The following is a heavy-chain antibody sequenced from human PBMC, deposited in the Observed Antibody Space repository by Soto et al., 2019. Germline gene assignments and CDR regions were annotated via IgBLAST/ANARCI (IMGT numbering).Heavy chain of an antibody. V-gene: IGHV4-59*08. CDR1: GGSISSYY. CDR3: ARHDLNWFDP. CDR2: IYYSGST. J-gene: IGHJ5*02. Sequence: TSETLSLTCPVSGGSISSYYWSWIRQPPGKGLEWIGYIYYSGSTNYNPSLKSRVTISVDTSKNQFSLKLSSVTAADSAVYSCARHDLNWFDPGGQETLVTVSS.